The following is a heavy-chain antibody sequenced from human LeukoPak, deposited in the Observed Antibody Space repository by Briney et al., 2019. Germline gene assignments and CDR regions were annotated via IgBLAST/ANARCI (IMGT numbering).Heavy chain of an antibody. CDR3: TRGSGPLYFDF. D-gene: IGHD6-19*01. V-gene: IGHV3-64*02. J-gene: IGHJ4*02. CDR2: MSHDGGTT. CDR1: GFSLRSYA. Sequence: HTGGSLRLSCAASGFSLRSYAIHWVRQAPGKGLEYVSAMSHDGGTTYYADSVKGRFTVSRHNSRNMVYLQMGGLGAEDMAVYYCTRGSGPLYFDFWGQGTQVTVSS.